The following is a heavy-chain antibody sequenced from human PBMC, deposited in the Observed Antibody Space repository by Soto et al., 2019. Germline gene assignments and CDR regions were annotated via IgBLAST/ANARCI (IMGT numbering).Heavy chain of an antibody. J-gene: IGHJ6*02. V-gene: IGHV1-46*01. CDR2: INPSGGST. CDR1: GYTFTSYY. CDR3: ARGVRYQLLTDYYYGMDV. D-gene: IGHD2-2*01. Sequence: ASVKVSCKASGYTFTSYYMHWVRQAPGQGLEWMGIINPSGGSTSYAQKFQGRVTMTRDASTSTVYMELSSLRSEDTAVYYCARGVRYQLLTDYYYGMDVWGQGTTVTVSS.